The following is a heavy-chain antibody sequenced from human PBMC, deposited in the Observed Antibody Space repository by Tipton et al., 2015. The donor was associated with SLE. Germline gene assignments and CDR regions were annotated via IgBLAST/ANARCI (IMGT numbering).Heavy chain of an antibody. CDR1: GFTFTDYA. J-gene: IGHJ2*01. Sequence: SLRLSCAVSGFTFTDYAMSWVRQAPGKGLEWVSAATDGGSGTAYADSVRGRFTVSRDNSKNTLYLQMNSLRAEDTAVYFCAKDRVRVGPSFFDLWGRGTLVTVSS. V-gene: IGHV3-23*01. CDR3: AKDRVRVGPSFFDL. D-gene: IGHD1-26*01. CDR2: ATDGGSGT.